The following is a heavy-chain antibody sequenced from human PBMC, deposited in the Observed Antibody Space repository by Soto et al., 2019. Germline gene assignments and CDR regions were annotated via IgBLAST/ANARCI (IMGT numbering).Heavy chain of an antibody. CDR1: GYTFTSYG. CDR2: ISAYNGNT. Sequence: VASVKVSCKASGYTFTSYGISWVRQAPGQGLEWMGWISAYNGNTNYAQKLQGRVTMTTDTSTSTAYMELRSLRSDDTAVYYCAILRFLGWAQDAFDIWGQGTMVTVSS. V-gene: IGHV1-18*01. D-gene: IGHD3-3*01. J-gene: IGHJ3*02. CDR3: AILRFLGWAQDAFDI.